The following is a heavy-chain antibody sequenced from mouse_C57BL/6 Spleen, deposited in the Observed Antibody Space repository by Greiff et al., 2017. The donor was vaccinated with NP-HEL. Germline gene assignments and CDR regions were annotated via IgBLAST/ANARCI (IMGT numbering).Heavy chain of an antibody. V-gene: IGHV5-16*01. D-gene: IGHD1-1*01. Sequence: EVNVVESEGGLVQPGSSMKLSCTASGFTFSDYYMAWVRQVPEKGLEWVANINYDGSSTYYLDSLKSRFIISRDNAKNILYLQMSSLKSEDTATYYCARAGYGSSFLDYWGQGTTLTVSS. CDR3: ARAGYGSSFLDY. CDR1: GFTFSDYY. J-gene: IGHJ2*01. CDR2: INYDGSST.